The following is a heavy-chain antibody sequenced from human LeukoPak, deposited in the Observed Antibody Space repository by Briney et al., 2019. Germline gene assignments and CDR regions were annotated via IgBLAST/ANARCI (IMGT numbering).Heavy chain of an antibody. V-gene: IGHV1-69*04. CDR3: ARRDIVVVPAATPYYYGMDV. CDR1: GGTFSSYA. D-gene: IGHD2-2*01. CDR2: IIPILGIA. J-gene: IGHJ6*02. Sequence: ASVKVSCKAPGGTFSSYAISWVRQAPGQGLEWMGRIIPILGIANYAQKFQGRVTITADKSTSTAYMELSSLRSEDTAVYYCARRDIVVVPAATPYYYGMDVWGQGTTVTVSS.